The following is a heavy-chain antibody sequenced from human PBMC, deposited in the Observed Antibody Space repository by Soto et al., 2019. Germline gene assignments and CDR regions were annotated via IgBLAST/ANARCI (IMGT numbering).Heavy chain of an antibody. D-gene: IGHD2-15*01. J-gene: IGHJ4*02. CDR2: IYYSGST. CDR3: ARHGLEDCSGGSCYLDY. V-gene: IGHV4-39*01. Sequence: QLQLQESGPGLVKPSETLSLTCTVSGGSISSSSYYWGWIRQPPGKGLEWIGSIYYSGSTYYNPSLKSRVTISVDTSKNQFSLKLSSVTAADTAVYYCARHGLEDCSGGSCYLDYWGQGTLVTVSS. CDR1: GGSISSSSYY.